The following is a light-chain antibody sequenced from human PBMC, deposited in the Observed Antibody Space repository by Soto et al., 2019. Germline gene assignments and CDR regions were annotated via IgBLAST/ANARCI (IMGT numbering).Light chain of an antibody. CDR2: GAS. Sequence: EIVLTQSPGTLSLSPGERATLSCRASQSVTSTYLAWYQQKPGQAPRLLIYGASNRATGIPDRVTGSGSGTDFTLTISRLEPEDFAVYYCQQDGSSPLTFGGGTKVEIK. CDR3: QQDGSSPLT. CDR1: QSVTSTY. J-gene: IGKJ4*01. V-gene: IGKV3-20*01.